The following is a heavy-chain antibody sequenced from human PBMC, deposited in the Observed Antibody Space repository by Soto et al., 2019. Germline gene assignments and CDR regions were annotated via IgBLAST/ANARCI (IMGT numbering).Heavy chain of an antibody. D-gene: IGHD5-18*01. Sequence: QVQLVQSGAEVKKPGASVKVSCKASGYTFTGYYMHWVRQAPGQGLEWMGWINPNSGGTNYAQKFQGRVTMTRDTSISTTYMELRRLRADDTAVYYCAWDTAGASLMDVWGQGTTVTVSS. CDR2: INPNSGGT. J-gene: IGHJ6*02. CDR1: GYTFTGYY. V-gene: IGHV1-2*02. CDR3: AWDTAGASLMDV.